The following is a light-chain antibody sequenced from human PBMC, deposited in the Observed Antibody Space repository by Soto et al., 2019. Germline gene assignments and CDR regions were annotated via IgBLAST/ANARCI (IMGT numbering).Light chain of an antibody. CDR3: CSYAGSSTVA. CDR1: SSDVGGYNL. J-gene: IGLJ2*01. Sequence: QSALTQPASVSGSPGQSITISCTGTSSDVGGYNLVSWYQQHPGKAPKLMIYEDNKRPSGVSNRFSGSKSGNTASLTISGLLAEDDADYYCCSYAGSSTVAFGGGTQLTVL. CDR2: EDN. V-gene: IGLV2-23*01.